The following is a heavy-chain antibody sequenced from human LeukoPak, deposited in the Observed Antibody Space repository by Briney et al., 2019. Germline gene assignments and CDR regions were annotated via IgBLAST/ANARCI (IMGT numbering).Heavy chain of an antibody. D-gene: IGHD3-16*01. V-gene: IGHV4-34*01. CDR3: ASFSNPGGAFDY. CDR2: INHSGST. Sequence: KTSETLSLTCAVYGGSFSGYYWSWIRQPPGKGLEWIGEINHSGSTNYNPSLKSRVTISVDTSKNQFSLKLSSVTAADTAVYYCASFSNPGGAFDYWGQGTLVTVSS. J-gene: IGHJ4*02. CDR1: GGSFSGYY.